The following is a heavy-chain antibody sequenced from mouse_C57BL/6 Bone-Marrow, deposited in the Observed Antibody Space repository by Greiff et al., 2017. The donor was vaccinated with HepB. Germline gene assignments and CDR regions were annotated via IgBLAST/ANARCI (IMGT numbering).Heavy chain of an antibody. CDR3: ARVGTRAWFAY. J-gene: IGHJ3*01. CDR2: INYDGSST. V-gene: IGHV5-16*01. D-gene: IGHD3-3*01. Sequence: EVQLVESEGGLVQPGSSMKLSCTASGFTFSDYYMAWVRQVPEKGLEWVANINYDGSSTYYLDSLKSRFIISRDNAKNILYLQMSSLKSEDTATYYCARVGTRAWFAYWGQGTLVTVSA. CDR1: GFTFSDYY.